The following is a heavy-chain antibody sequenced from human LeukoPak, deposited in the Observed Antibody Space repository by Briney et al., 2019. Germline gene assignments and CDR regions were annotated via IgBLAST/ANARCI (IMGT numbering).Heavy chain of an antibody. D-gene: IGHD1-26*01. CDR3: ARDGVGSFSYYFDY. CDR2: IYHSGST. J-gene: IGHJ4*02. V-gene: IGHV4-38-2*02. CDR1: GYSISSGYY. Sequence: SETLSLTCTVSGYSISSGYYWGWVRQPPGKGLEWIGSIYHSGSTYYNPSLKSRVTISVDTSKNQFSLKLSSVTAADTAVYYCARDGVGSFSYYFDYWGQGTLVTVSS.